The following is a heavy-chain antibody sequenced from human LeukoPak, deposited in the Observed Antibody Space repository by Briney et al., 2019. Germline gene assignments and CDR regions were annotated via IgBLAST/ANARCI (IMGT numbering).Heavy chain of an antibody. J-gene: IGHJ4*02. CDR1: GGSFSSYA. Sequence: SVKVSCKASGGSFSSYAISWVRQAPGQGLEWMGRIIPILGIANYARKFQGRVTITADKSTSTAYMELSSLRSEDTAVYYCASALYYYDSSGYSLGYWGQGTLVTVSS. V-gene: IGHV1-69*04. CDR2: IIPILGIA. D-gene: IGHD3-22*01. CDR3: ASALYYYDSSGYSLGY.